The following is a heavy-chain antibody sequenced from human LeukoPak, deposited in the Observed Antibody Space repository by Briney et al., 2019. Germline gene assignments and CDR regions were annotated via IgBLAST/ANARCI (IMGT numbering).Heavy chain of an antibody. CDR1: GYRFTSYW. J-gene: IGHJ4*02. CDR2: IYPGDSDT. Sequence: GESLKISCKGSGYRFTSYWIGWVRQMPGKGLEWTGIIYPGDSDTRYSPSLQGQVTISADKSISTAYLQWSSLKASDTAMYYCARRLYGAHLLIFDYWGREPWSPSPQ. V-gene: IGHV5-51*01. CDR3: ARRLYGAHLLIFDY. D-gene: IGHD4/OR15-4a*01.